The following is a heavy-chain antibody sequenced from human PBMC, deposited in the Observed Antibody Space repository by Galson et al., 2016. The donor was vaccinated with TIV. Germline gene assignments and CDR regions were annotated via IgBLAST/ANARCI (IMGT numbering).Heavy chain of an antibody. CDR1: GFTFSSYV. D-gene: IGHD3-10*02. V-gene: IGHV3-23*01. J-gene: IGHJ3*02. Sequence: SLRLSCAASGFTFSSYVMTWVRQAPGKGLEWVSSISGSGISIYYAESVKGRFTISRDNSKSTLFLQMNSLRVEDTAVYYCAKDYVRVIPGTGTFDIWGQGIMCTVSS. CDR3: AKDYVRVIPGTGTFDI. CDR2: ISGSGISI.